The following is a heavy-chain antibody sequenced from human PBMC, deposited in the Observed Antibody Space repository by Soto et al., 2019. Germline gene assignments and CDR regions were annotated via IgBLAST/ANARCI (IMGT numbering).Heavy chain of an antibody. V-gene: IGHV4-59*08. J-gene: IGHJ4*02. CDR3: ATYRRGEGGRGY. CDR1: GGSVSSHH. D-gene: IGHD3-16*01. Sequence: QVQLQESGPGLVKPSETLSLTCTVSGGSVSSHHWTWIRQPPGKGLEWIGDYSDNTSYSPSLKSRVTISADTSKNQFFLKLSSVTATDTAVYYCATYRRGEGGRGYWGQGTLVTVSS. CDR2: DYSDNT.